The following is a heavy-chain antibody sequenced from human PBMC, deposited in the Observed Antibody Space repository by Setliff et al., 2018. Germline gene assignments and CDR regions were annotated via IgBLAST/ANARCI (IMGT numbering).Heavy chain of an antibody. CDR3: AGDPPRSDWRLDS. D-gene: IGHD1-26*01. CDR2: IFYDGSEK. V-gene: IGHV3-33*08. Sequence: GGSLRLSCAASGFTFSTYAMHWVRQAPGKGLEWVGYIFYDGSEKYYADSVKGRFTISRDNSENTVYLEMNNLRADDTAVYYCAGDPPRSDWRLDSWGQGTLVTVSS. CDR1: GFTFSTYA. J-gene: IGHJ4*02.